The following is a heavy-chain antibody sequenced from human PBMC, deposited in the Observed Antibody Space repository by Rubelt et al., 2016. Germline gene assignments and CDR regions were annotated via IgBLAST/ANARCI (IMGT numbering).Heavy chain of an antibody. CDR3: ATHPGVSVYYGMDV. Sequence: GKGLEWLSGISASGGTTYYADSVKGRFTISRDNPERTLYLQMNSLRAEDTAIYYCATHPGVSVYYGMDVWGQGTTVTVSS. J-gene: IGHJ6*02. CDR2: ISASGGTT. V-gene: IGHV3-23*01. D-gene: IGHD7-27*01.